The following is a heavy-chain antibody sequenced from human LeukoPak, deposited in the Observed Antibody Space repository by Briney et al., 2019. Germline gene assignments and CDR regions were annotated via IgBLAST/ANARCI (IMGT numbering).Heavy chain of an antibody. D-gene: IGHD3-10*01. Sequence: SVKVSCKASGGTFRSYAISWVRQAPGQGLEWMGGIIPIFGTANYAQKFQGRVTITADESTSTAYMELSSLRSEDTAVYYYATERELLYGVFDYWGQGTLVTVSS. CDR2: IIPIFGTA. J-gene: IGHJ4*02. CDR1: GGTFRSYA. CDR3: ATERELLYGVFDY. V-gene: IGHV1-69*13.